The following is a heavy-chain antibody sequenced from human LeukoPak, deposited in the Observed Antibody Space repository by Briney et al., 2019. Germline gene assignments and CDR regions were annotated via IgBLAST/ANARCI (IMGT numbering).Heavy chain of an antibody. CDR2: ISYDGSNK. V-gene: IGHV3-30*18. Sequence: PGRSLRLSCAASGITFNSYSMYWVRQAPGKGLEWVAVISYDGSNKYYADSVKGRFTISRDNSKNTLHLQMNSLRVEDAAVYYCAKSFYDSGGYYGIIDYWGQGTLVTVSS. CDR3: AKSFYDSGGYYGIIDY. D-gene: IGHD3-22*01. J-gene: IGHJ4*02. CDR1: GITFNSYS.